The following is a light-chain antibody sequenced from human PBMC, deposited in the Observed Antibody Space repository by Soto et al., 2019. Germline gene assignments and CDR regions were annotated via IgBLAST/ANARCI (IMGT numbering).Light chain of an antibody. J-gene: IGLJ3*02. CDR1: ASNIGVNV. CDR2: SLN. Sequence: QSVLTQPPSTSETPGQRVSISCSGSASNIGVNVVNWYQQVPGTAPKLLVNSLNQRPSGIPDRFSGSKSGTSASLAISGLQSEDEADYFCITWDDSLKHWAFGGGTKLTVL. CDR3: ITWDDSLKHWA. V-gene: IGLV1-44*01.